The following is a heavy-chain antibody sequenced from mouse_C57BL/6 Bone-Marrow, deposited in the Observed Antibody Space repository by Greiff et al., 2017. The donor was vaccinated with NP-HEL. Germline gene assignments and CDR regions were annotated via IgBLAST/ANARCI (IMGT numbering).Heavy chain of an antibody. CDR3: AREGGLPSMDY. Sequence: VQLQQSGPELVKPGASVKISCKASGYAFSSSWMNWVKQRPGKGLEWIGRIYPGDGDTNYNGKFKGKATLTADNSSSTAYMQLSSLTSEDSAVYFCAREGGLPSMDYWGQGTSVTVSS. V-gene: IGHV1-82*01. CDR2: IYPGDGDT. J-gene: IGHJ4*01. CDR1: GYAFSSSW.